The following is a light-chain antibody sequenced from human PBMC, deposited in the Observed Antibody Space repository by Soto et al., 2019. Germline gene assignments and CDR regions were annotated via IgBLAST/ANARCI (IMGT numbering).Light chain of an antibody. V-gene: IGLV2-14*01. CDR3: FSYTSSGTYV. CDR2: EVS. J-gene: IGLJ1*01. CDR1: SSDVGNYKY. Sequence: QPVLTQPASVSGSPGQSITISCTGTSSDVGNYKYVSWYQQHPVKAPKLMIYEVSNRPSGVSNRFSGSKSGNTASLNISGLQAEDETDYYCFSYTSSGTYVFGTGTKVTVL.